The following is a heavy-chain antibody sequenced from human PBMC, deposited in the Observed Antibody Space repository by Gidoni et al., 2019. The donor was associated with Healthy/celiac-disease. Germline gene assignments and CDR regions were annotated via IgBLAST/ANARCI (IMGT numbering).Heavy chain of an antibody. D-gene: IGHD5-18*01. CDR3: AKDRSYGYRGYFDY. CDR2: ISYDGSNK. CDR1: GFPFSSYG. Sequence: QVQLVESGGGVVQPGRSLRLSCAASGFPFSSYGMHWVRQAPGKGLEWVAVISYDGSNKYYADSVKGRFTISRDNSKNTLYLQMNSLRAEDTAVYYCAKDRSYGYRGYFDYWGQGTLVTVSS. V-gene: IGHV3-30*18. J-gene: IGHJ4*02.